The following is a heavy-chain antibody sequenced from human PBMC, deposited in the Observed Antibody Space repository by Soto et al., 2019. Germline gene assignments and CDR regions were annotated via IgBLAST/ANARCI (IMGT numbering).Heavy chain of an antibody. J-gene: IGHJ4*02. CDR2: IYYSGSS. CDR1: GGSISSYY. Sequence: PSETLSLTCTVSGGSISSYYWSWIRQPPGKGLEWIGYIYYSGSSDYNPSLKSRVTISVDTSKNQFSLKLTSVTAADTAVYYCARQKTGIRSLDYWGQGTLLTVSS. D-gene: IGHD3-10*01. CDR3: ARQKTGIRSLDY. V-gene: IGHV4-59*01.